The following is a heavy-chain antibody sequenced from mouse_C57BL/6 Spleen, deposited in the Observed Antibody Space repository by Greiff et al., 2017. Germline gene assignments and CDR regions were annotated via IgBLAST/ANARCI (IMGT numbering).Heavy chain of an antibody. CDR1: GFTFSSYA. D-gene: IGHD2-5*01. Sequence: EVKLVESGEGLVKPGGSLKLSCAASGFTFSSYAMSWVRQTPEKRLEWVAYISSGGDYIYYADTVKGRFTISRDNARNTLYLQMSSLKSEDTAMYYWTRDGYYSNYVGWDFDVWGTGTTVTVSS. CDR3: TRDGYYSNYVGWDFDV. V-gene: IGHV5-9-1*02. J-gene: IGHJ1*03. CDR2: ISSGGDYI.